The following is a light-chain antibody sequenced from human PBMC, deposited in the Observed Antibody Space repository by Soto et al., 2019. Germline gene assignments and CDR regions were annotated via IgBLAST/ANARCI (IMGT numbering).Light chain of an antibody. V-gene: IGLV2-14*03. Sequence: QSVLTQPASVSGSPGQSITNSCSGTTNDVGGYNYVSWYQQHPGKAPKLLIYGVTDRPSGVSSRFSGSKSGNAASLTISGLQAEDEGDYYCSSYTSSYTWIFGGGTKLTVL. CDR3: SSYTSSYTWI. J-gene: IGLJ3*02. CDR1: TNDVGGYNY. CDR2: GVT.